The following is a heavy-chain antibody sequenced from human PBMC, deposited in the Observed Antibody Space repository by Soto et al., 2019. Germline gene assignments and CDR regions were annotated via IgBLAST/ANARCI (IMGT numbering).Heavy chain of an antibody. Sequence: GGSLRLSCAASGFTFSSYAMSWVRQAPGKGLEWVSAISGSGGSTYYADSVKGRFTISRDNSKNTLYLQMNSLRAEDTAVYYCAKDLDGFGEFAADYWGQGTLVTVSS. CDR2: ISGSGGST. V-gene: IGHV3-23*01. CDR3: AKDLDGFGEFAADY. J-gene: IGHJ4*02. CDR1: GFTFSSYA. D-gene: IGHD3-10*01.